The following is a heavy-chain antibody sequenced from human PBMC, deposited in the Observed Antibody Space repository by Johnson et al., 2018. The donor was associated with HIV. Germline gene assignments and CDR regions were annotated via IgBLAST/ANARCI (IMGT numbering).Heavy chain of an antibody. V-gene: IGHV3-NL1*01. CDR3: AKDQHGPLVPTVMRDDAFDI. J-gene: IGHJ3*02. CDR1: GFTFSNYA. D-gene: IGHD5-12*01. Sequence: QVQLVESGGGVVQPGRSLRLSCAASGFTFSNYAMHWVRQAPGKGLEWVSGINWNGGSTGYADSVKGRFTVSRDNSKNAVYLQMNSLGAGDTAVYYCAKDQHGPLVPTVMRDDAFDIWGQGTMVTVSS. CDR2: INWNGGST.